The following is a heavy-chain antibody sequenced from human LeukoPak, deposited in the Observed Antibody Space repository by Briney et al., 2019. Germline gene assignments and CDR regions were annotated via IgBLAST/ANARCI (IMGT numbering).Heavy chain of an antibody. V-gene: IGHV3-23*01. CDR2: ISGSGGST. J-gene: IGHJ4*02. CDR3: AKETGYSSSWYPY. D-gene: IGHD6-13*01. CDR1: GFTFSNAW. Sequence: PRGSLILSCAASGFTFSNAWMHWVSQAPGKGLEWVSAISGSGGSTYYADSVKGRFTISRDNSKNTLYLQMNSLRAEDTAVYYCAKETGYSSSWYPYWGQRTLVTVSS.